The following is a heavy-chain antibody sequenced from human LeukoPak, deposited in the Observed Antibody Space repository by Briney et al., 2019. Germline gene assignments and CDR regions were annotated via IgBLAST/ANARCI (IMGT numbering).Heavy chain of an antibody. J-gene: IGHJ5*02. CDR1: GLPYSRLD. D-gene: IGHD2-2*01. CDR2: ISSSSRYI. V-gene: IGHV3-21*01. CDR3: ARADCSGSTCYLRRSWFDP. Sequence: GGSQRLSCAASGLPYSRLDMNGLRHAPGKGLEWVSSISSSSRYIYSRDSVKGRFAISRDDAKNSLYLQMNSLRVEDTAVYYCARADCSGSTCYLRRSWFDPWGQGTLVAVSS.